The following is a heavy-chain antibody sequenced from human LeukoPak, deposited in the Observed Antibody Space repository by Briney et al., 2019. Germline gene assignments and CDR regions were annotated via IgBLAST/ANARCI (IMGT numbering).Heavy chain of an antibody. CDR3: ARDLYGSGSFNWFDP. V-gene: IGHV1-8*03. D-gene: IGHD3-10*01. CDR1: GYTFTSYD. J-gene: IGHJ5*02. CDR2: MNPNSGNT. Sequence: ASVKVSCKASGYTFTSYDINWVRQATGQGLEWMGWMNPNSGNTGYAQKFQGRVTITRNTSISTAYMELSSLRSEDTAVYYCARDLYGSGSFNWFDPWGQGTLVTVSS.